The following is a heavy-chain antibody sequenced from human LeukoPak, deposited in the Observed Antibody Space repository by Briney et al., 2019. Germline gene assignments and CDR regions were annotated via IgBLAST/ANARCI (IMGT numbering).Heavy chain of an antibody. CDR2: ISYDGSNT. J-gene: IGHJ4*02. CDR3: AKALAQWLVTSALDY. Sequence: GGSVRLSCADSGFTFSNFGMHWVRQAPGKGLEWVAVISYDGSNTYYADSVKGRATISRDNSKNTLFLQMNSLRPEDTAVYYCAKALAQWLVTSALDYWGQGTLVTVSS. D-gene: IGHD6-19*01. CDR1: GFTFSNFG. V-gene: IGHV3-30*18.